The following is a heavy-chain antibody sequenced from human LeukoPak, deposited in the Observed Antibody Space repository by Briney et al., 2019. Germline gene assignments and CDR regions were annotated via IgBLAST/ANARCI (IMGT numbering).Heavy chain of an antibody. J-gene: IGHJ4*02. V-gene: IGHV4-4*09. CDR2: MYTSGST. Sequence: PSETLSLTCTVSGGSISGYYWSWIRQPPGKGLEWIGYMYTSGSTNYNPSLKSRVTISIDTPKNQFSLKLSSVTAADTAVHHCARRSIGKPYLDYWGQGTLVTVSS. D-gene: IGHD6-6*01. CDR1: GGSISGYY. CDR3: ARRSIGKPYLDY.